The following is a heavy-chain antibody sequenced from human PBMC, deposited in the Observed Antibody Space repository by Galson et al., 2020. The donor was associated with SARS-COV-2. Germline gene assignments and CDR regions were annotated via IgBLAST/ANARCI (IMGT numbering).Heavy chain of an antibody. Sequence: GESLKISCAASGFTFSSHAIHWVRQAPGKGLEWVAQIFSDGSEKYYGDSVKGRFTISRDSSKNTVYLQMNNLRADDTAGYYCARDGQSTAGWAFDYWGQGNLVTVSS. D-gene: IGHD6-19*01. CDR3: ARDGQSTAGWAFDY. CDR2: IFSDGSEK. J-gene: IGHJ4*02. V-gene: IGHV3-33*01. CDR1: GFTFSSHA.